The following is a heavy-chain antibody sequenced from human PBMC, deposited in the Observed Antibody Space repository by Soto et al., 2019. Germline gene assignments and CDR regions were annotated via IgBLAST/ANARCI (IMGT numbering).Heavy chain of an antibody. CDR2: ISAYNGNT. CDR1: GYTFTSYG. V-gene: IGHV1-18*01. CDR3: AMVDVYVTPSPQDV. Sequence: ASVKVSCKASGYTFTSYGLSWVRQAPGQGLEWMGWISAYNGNTNYAQNLQGRVTLTTDTSTSTAYMELRSLRSNDTAIYYCAMVDVYVTPSPQDVWGQGTTVTVSS. D-gene: IGHD3-16*01. J-gene: IGHJ6*02.